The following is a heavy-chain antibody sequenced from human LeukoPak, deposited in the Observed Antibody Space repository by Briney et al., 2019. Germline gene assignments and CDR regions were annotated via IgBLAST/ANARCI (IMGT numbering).Heavy chain of an antibody. CDR3: ARGIVGATHFDY. V-gene: IGHV4-59*01. CDR1: GGSISSYY. J-gene: IGHJ4*02. CDR2: IYYSGST. D-gene: IGHD1-26*01. Sequence: SETLSLTCTVSGGSISSYYSSWIRQPPGKGLEWFGYIYYSGSTNYNPSLKSRVTISVDTSKNQFSLKLSSVTGADTAVYYCARGIVGATHFDYWGQGTLVTVSS.